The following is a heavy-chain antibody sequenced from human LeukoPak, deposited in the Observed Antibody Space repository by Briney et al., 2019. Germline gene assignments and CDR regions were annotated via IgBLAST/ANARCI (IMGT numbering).Heavy chain of an antibody. CDR2: ISSSSSYK. CDR3: ARSSVAVAGTHLYYFDY. Sequence: GGSLRLSCAASGFTFRSYSMNWVRQAPGKGLEWVSSISSSSSYKYYADSVKGRFTISRDNAKNSLYLQMNSLRAEDTAVYYCARSSVAVAGTHLYYFDYWGQGTLVTVSS. J-gene: IGHJ4*02. D-gene: IGHD6-19*01. V-gene: IGHV3-21*01. CDR1: GFTFRSYS.